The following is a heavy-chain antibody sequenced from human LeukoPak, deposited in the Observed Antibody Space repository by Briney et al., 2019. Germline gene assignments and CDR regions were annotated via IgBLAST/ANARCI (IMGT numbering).Heavy chain of an antibody. CDR1: GGSFSGYY. Sequence: PSETLSLTCAVYGGSFSGYYWTWIRQTPGKGLEWIGEINHSGSTNYNPSLKSRVTILVDTSKNQFSLKLSSVTAADTAVYYCARSDYGDYEGQYYFDYWGQGTLVTVSS. J-gene: IGHJ4*02. CDR2: INHSGST. CDR3: ARSDYGDYEGQYYFDY. D-gene: IGHD4-17*01. V-gene: IGHV4-34*01.